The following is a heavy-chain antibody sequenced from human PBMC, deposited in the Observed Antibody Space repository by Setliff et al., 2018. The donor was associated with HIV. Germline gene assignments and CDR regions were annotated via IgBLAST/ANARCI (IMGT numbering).Heavy chain of an antibody. Sequence: LSLTCTVSGGSISSSYWGWIRQPPGKGLEWIGYIYYSGSTNYNPSLKSRVTISVDTSKNQFSLKLSSVTAADTAVYYCARARTPYYYDSSAYYLNYYYMDVWGKGTTVTVSS. J-gene: IGHJ6*03. V-gene: IGHV4-59*01. D-gene: IGHD3-22*01. CDR3: ARARTPYYYDSSAYYLNYYYMDV. CDR1: GGSISSSY. CDR2: IYYSGST.